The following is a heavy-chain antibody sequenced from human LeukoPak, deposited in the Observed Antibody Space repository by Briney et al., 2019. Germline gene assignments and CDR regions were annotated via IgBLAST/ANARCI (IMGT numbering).Heavy chain of an antibody. CDR3: ARQVDCSTTSCYPPEFDF. CDR2: IDPSDSYA. D-gene: IGHD2-2*01. Sequence: GESLKISCKGSGYSFTNYWISWVRQMPGKGLEWMRRIDPSDSYASYSPSFQGHVTISADRPISTVYLQWSSLKASDTAIYYCARQVDCSTTSCYPPEFDFWGQGTLVTVSS. CDR1: GYSFTNYW. V-gene: IGHV5-10-1*01. J-gene: IGHJ4*02.